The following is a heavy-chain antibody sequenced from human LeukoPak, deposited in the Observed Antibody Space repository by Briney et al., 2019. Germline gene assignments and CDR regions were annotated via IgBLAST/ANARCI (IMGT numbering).Heavy chain of an antibody. CDR1: GGTFSSYA. Sequence: ASVKVSCKASGGTFSSYAISWVRQAPGQGLEWMGRIIPILGIANYAQKFQGRVTITADKSTSTAYMELSSLRSEDTAVYYCARVAYYDFWSGYWDFGYWGQGTLVTVSS. CDR2: IIPILGIA. CDR3: ARVAYYDFWSGYWDFGY. V-gene: IGHV1-69*04. D-gene: IGHD3-3*01. J-gene: IGHJ4*02.